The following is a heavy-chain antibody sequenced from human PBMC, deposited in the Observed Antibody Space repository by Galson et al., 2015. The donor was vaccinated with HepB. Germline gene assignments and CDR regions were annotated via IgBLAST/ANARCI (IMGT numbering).Heavy chain of an antibody. V-gene: IGHV3-73*01. J-gene: IGHJ4*02. Sequence: SLRLSCAASGFTFSGSAMHWVRQASGKGLEWVGRIRSKANSYATAYAASVKGRFTISRDDSKNTAYLQMNSLKTEDTAVYYCTRLGDFSGYSSSWGQGTLVTVSS. D-gene: IGHD6-19*01. CDR1: GFTFSGSA. CDR3: TRLGDFSGYSSS. CDR2: IRSKANSYAT.